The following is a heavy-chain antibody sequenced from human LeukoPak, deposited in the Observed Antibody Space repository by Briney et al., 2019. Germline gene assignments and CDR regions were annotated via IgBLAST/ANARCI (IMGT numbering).Heavy chain of an antibody. J-gene: IGHJ3*02. D-gene: IGHD6-19*01. CDR1: GGSISSSSYY. V-gene: IGHV4-39*07. CDR2: IYYSGST. CDR3: APILTAVGAFDI. Sequence: SETLSLTCTVSGGSISSSSYYWGWIRQPPGKGLEWIGSIYYSGSTYYNPSLKSRVTISVDTSKNQFSLKLSSVTAADTPVYYCAPILTAVGAFDIWGQGTMVTVSS.